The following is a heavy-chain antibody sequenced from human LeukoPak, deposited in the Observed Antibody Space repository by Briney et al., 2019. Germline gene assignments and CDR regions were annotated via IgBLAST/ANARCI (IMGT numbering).Heavy chain of an antibody. CDR2: MNPNSGNT. J-gene: IGHJ6*02. Sequence: ASVKVSCKASGYTFTSYDINWVRQATGQGLEWMGWMNPNSGNTGYAQKFQGRVTITTDKSTSTAYMELSSLRSEDTAVYYCASGKYYYDSSGYYGRGRYYGMDVWGQGTTVTVSS. D-gene: IGHD3-22*01. CDR1: GYTFTSYD. CDR3: ASGKYYYDSSGYYGRGRYYGMDV. V-gene: IGHV1-8*03.